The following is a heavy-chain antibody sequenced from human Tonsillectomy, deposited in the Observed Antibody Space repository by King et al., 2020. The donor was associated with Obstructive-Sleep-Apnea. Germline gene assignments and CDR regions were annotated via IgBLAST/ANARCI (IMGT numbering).Heavy chain of an antibody. D-gene: IGHD2-21*02. CDR2: IRNKVNYYIT. J-gene: IGHJ3*02. V-gene: IGHV3-72*01. CDR1: GFTFTDHY. CDR3: ASEGLPATAILGAFDI. Sequence: DVQLVESGGGLFQPGGSLRLSCVASGFTFTDHYMDWVRQAPGKGLEWVGRIRNKVNYYITQHATSVKGRFTISRDDSKTSLYLQINSLKTEDTAVYYCASEGLPATAILGAFDIWGQGTMVTVSS.